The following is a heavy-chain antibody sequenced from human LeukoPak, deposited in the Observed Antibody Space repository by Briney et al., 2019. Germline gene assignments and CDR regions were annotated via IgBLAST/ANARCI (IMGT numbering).Heavy chain of an antibody. CDR2: ISYDGSNK. V-gene: IGHV3-30-3*01. CDR1: GFTFSSYA. CDR3: AKDTPRGDSYYYVPSWFDP. Sequence: PGGSLRLSCAASGFTFSSYAMHWVRQAPGKGLEWVAVISYDGSNKYYADSVKGRFTISRDNSKNTLYLQMNSLRAEDTAVYYCAKDTPRGDSYYYVPSWFDPWGQGTLVTVSS. J-gene: IGHJ5*02. D-gene: IGHD3-10*02.